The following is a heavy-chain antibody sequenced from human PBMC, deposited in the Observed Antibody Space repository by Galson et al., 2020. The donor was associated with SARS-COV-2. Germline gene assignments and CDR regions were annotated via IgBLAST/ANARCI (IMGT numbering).Heavy chain of an antibody. V-gene: IGHV2-70*11. CDR2: IDWDDDK. D-gene: IGHD5-12*01. CDR3: ARTHIPIVAGAFDI. CDR1: GFPLSTSGMC. Sequence: SGPTLVKPTQNLTLTCTFSGFPLSTSGMCVSWIRPPPGKALEWLARIDWDDDKDYSTSLKTRLTISKDTSKNQVVLTMTNMDPVDTATYYCARTHIPIVAGAFDIWGQGTMVTVSS. J-gene: IGHJ3*02.